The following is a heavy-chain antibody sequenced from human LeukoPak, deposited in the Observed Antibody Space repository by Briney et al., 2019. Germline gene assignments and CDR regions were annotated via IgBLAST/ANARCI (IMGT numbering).Heavy chain of an antibody. J-gene: IGHJ4*02. V-gene: IGHV3-21*01. D-gene: IGHD4-11*01. CDR1: GFTFSTYS. CDR2: ISSSSSYI. CDR3: ARDPGGLPYDF. Sequence: GGSLRLSCAASGFTFSTYSMNWVRQAPGKGLEWVSSISSSSSYIYYADSVKGRFTISRDNAKNSLYLRMNSLRAEDTAVYYCARDPGGLPYDFWGQGTLVTVSS.